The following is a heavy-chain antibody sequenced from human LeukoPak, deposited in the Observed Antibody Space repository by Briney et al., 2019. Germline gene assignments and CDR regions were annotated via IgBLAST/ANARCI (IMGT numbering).Heavy chain of an antibody. Sequence: ASVKVSYKASGYTFTSYDINWVRQATGQGLEWMGWISAYNGNTNYAQKLQGRVTMTTDTSTSTAYMELRSLRSDDTAVYYCAREKRPYGDLLDYWGQGTLVTVSS. CDR1: GYTFTSYD. D-gene: IGHD4-17*01. CDR3: AREKRPYGDLLDY. V-gene: IGHV1-18*01. J-gene: IGHJ4*02. CDR2: ISAYNGNT.